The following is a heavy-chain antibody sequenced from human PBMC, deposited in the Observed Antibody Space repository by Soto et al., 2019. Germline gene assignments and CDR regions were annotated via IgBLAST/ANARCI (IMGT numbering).Heavy chain of an antibody. J-gene: IGHJ4*02. CDR3: ARRGSPYGSGSYYLAVDY. D-gene: IGHD3-10*01. CDR1: GGSISSGGYY. V-gene: IGHV4-31*03. CDR2: IYYSGST. Sequence: QVQLQESGPGLVKPSQTLSLTCTVSGGSISSGGYYWSWIRQHPGKGLEWIGYIYYSGSTYYNPSLKSRVTISVDTSKNQFSLKLSSVTAADTAVYYCARRGSPYGSGSYYLAVDYWGQGTLVTVSS.